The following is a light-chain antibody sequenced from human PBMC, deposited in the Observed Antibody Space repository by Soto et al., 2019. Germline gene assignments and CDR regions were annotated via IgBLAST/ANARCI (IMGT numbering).Light chain of an antibody. Sequence: EIVLTQSPGTLSLSPGERVTLSCRASQSVSSNYLAWYQQKPGQAPRLLIYATSSRATGIPDRFSGSGSGTYFTLTISRLGPEDFAVYYCQQYGNSPRYSFGQGTKLEIK. CDR2: ATS. CDR1: QSVSSNY. CDR3: QQYGNSPRYS. V-gene: IGKV3-20*01. J-gene: IGKJ2*03.